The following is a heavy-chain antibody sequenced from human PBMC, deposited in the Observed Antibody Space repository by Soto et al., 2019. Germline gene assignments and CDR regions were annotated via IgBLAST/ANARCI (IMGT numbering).Heavy chain of an antibody. CDR3: ARRGELPDLGVDY. CDR2: IYYSGST. CDR1: GGSISSSSYY. Sequence: QLQLQESGPGLVKPSETLSLTCTVSGGSISSSSYYWGWIRQPPGKGLEWIGSIYYSGSTYYNPSLKSRVTISVDTSKNQFSLKLSSVTAADTAVYYCARRGELPDLGVDYWGQGTLVTVSS. J-gene: IGHJ4*02. V-gene: IGHV4-39*01. D-gene: IGHD1-26*01.